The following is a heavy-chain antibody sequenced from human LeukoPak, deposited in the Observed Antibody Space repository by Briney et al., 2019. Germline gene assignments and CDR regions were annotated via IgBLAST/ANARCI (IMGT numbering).Heavy chain of an antibody. V-gene: IGHV1-2*02. D-gene: IGHD6-25*01. CDR3: ARPHGDYYYYMDV. J-gene: IGHJ6*03. CDR2: INPNSGGT. Sequence: ASVKVSCKASGYTFTGYYMHWVRQAPGQGLKWMGWINPNSGGTNYAQKFQGRVTMTRDTSISTAYMELSRLRSDDTAVYYCARPHGDYYYYMDVWGKGTTVTISS. CDR1: GYTFTGYY.